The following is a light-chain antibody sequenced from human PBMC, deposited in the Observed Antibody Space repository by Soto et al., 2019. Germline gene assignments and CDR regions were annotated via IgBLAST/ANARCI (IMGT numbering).Light chain of an antibody. CDR3: QQSYGTPFT. CDR2: AAS. V-gene: IGKV1-39*01. Sequence: DIQMTQSPSSLSASVGDRVTITCRASQSISSYLNWYQQKPGKAPNLLIYAASSLQSGVPSRFSGSGSGTDFTLTISSLQPEDFVTYYCQQSYGTPFTFGPGTKVDIK. J-gene: IGKJ3*01. CDR1: QSISSY.